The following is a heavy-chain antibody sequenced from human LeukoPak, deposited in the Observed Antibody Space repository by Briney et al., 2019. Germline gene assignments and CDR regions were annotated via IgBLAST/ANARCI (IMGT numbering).Heavy chain of an antibody. D-gene: IGHD3-3*01. Sequence: SETLSLTCTVSGGSISSNNYYWGWIRQPPGKGLEWIGSIYYGGYTYYNPSLKCRVTISVDTSKNQFSLKLSSVTAADTAIYYCQSRFLEWLLDYWGQGTLVTVSS. CDR1: GGSISSNNYY. J-gene: IGHJ4*02. CDR2: IYYGGYT. V-gene: IGHV4-39*01. CDR3: QSRFLEWLLDY.